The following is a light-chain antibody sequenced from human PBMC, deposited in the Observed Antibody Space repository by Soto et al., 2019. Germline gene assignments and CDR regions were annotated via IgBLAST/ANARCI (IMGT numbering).Light chain of an antibody. V-gene: IGKV3-20*01. Sequence: EIVLTQSPGILSLSPGERASLSCGASQSISSSFLAWYQQKPGQAPRLLIYGASSRATGIPDRFSGTGSETDFTLTISRLEPEDFAVYYCQQYDSSLWTFGQGTKVDIK. CDR3: QQYDSSLWT. CDR1: QSISSSF. J-gene: IGKJ1*01. CDR2: GAS.